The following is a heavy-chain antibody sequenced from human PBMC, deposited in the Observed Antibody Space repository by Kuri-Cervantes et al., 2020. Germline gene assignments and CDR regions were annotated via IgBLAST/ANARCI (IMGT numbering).Heavy chain of an antibody. CDR2: IYYSGST. Sequence: SETLSLTCTVSGGSISSGGYYWSWIRQHPGKGLEWIGYIYYSGSTYYNPSLKSRVTISVDTSKNQFSLKLSPVTAADTAVYYCARDRRITMVRGTGYYGMDVWGQGTTVTVSS. V-gene: IGHV4-31*03. CDR1: GGSISSGGYY. D-gene: IGHD3-10*01. CDR3: ARDRRITMVRGTGYYGMDV. J-gene: IGHJ6*02.